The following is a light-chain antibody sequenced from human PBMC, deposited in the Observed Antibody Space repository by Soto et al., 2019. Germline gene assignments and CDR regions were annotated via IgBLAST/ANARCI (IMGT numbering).Light chain of an antibody. J-gene: IGKJ1*01. CDR3: QQYNSWT. Sequence: DSQMTESPSTLSASVGDRGTITCRASQSISSWLAWYQQKPGKAPKLLIYKASSLESGVPSRFSGSGSGTEFTLTISSLQPDDFATYYCQQYNSWTFGQGTKVDIK. V-gene: IGKV1-5*03. CDR1: QSISSW. CDR2: KAS.